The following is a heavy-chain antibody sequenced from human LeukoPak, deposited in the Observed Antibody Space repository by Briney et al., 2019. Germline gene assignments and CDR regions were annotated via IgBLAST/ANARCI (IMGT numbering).Heavy chain of an antibody. CDR3: TTEKGLTIFGVVITYYFDY. Sequence: GGSLRLSCAASGFTFSSYSMNWVRQAPGKGLEWVGRIKSKTDGGTTDYAAPVKGRFTISRDDSKNTLYLQMNSLKTEDTAVYYCTTEKGLTIFGVVITYYFDYWGQGTLVTVSS. CDR1: GFTFSSYS. V-gene: IGHV3-15*07. CDR2: IKSKTDGGTT. J-gene: IGHJ4*02. D-gene: IGHD3-3*01.